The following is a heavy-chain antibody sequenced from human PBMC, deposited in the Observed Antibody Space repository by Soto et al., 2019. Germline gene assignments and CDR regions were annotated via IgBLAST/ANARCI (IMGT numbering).Heavy chain of an antibody. D-gene: IGHD3-10*01. V-gene: IGHV5-51*01. J-gene: IGHJ4*02. CDR3: ARLVLLWFGELDALFDY. CDR2: TYPGDSDT. Sequence: GESLKISCKGSGYSFTSYWIGWVRQMPGNGLEWMGITYPGDSDTRYSPSFQGQVNISADKSISTAYLKWSSLKASDTAIYYCARLVLLWFGELDALFDYWGQGTLVTVSS. CDR1: GYSFTSYW.